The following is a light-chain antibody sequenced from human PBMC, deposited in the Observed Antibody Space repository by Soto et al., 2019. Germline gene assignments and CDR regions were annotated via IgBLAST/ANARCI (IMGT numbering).Light chain of an antibody. CDR3: QQYKNWPPIT. CDR1: QSVGSS. V-gene: IGKV3-15*01. CDR2: GAS. J-gene: IGKJ5*01. Sequence: EIVMTQSPGTLSLSPGERATLSCRASQSVGSSLAWFQKEPGQAPRLLIYGASTRATGIPARFSGSGSGTELTLTISSLQSEDFAVYFCQQYKNWPPITFGQGTRLEIK.